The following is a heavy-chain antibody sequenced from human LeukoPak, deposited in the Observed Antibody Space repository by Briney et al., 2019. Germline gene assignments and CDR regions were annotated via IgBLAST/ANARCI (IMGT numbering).Heavy chain of an antibody. J-gene: IGHJ4*02. Sequence: ASVKASCKASGYTFTGYYMHWVRQAPGQGLEWMGWINPNSGGTNYAQKFQGRVTMTRDTSISTAYMELSRLRSDDTAVYYCARGVVVIADLYFDYWGQGTLGPVSS. CDR2: INPNSGGT. D-gene: IGHD3-22*01. CDR1: GYTFTGYY. CDR3: ARGVVVIADLYFDY. V-gene: IGHV1-2*02.